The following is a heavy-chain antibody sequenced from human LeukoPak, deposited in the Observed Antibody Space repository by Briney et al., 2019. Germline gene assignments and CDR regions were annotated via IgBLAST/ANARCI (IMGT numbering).Heavy chain of an antibody. J-gene: IGHJ4*02. CDR1: GYSFTSYW. CDR3: ARRYCSSTSCYAGFDY. CDR2: IYPGDSDT. Sequence: GESLKISCKGSGYSFTSYWIGWVRQMPGKGLEWMGIIYPGDSDTRYSPSFQGQVTILADKSISTAYLQWSSLKASDTAMYYCARRYCSSTSCYAGFDYWGQGTLVTVSS. D-gene: IGHD2-2*01. V-gene: IGHV5-51*01.